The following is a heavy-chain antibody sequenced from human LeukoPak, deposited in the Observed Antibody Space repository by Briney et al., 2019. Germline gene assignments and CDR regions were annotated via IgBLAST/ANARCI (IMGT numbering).Heavy chain of an antibody. V-gene: IGHV1-69*06. Sequence: SVKVSCKASGGTFSSYAISWVRQAPGQGLEWMGGIIPIFGTANYAQKFQGRVTITADKSTSTAYMELSSLRSEDTAVYSCARSYPYYSDSSTYYYVGHDAFDIWGQGTMVTVSS. CDR3: ARSYPYYSDSSTYYYVGHDAFDI. D-gene: IGHD3-22*01. CDR1: GGTFSSYA. CDR2: IIPIFGTA. J-gene: IGHJ3*02.